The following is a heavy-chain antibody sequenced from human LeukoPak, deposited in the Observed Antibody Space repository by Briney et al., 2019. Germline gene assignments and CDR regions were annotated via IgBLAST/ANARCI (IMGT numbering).Heavy chain of an antibody. CDR2: ISAYNGNT. CDR1: GYTFTSYG. CDR3: ARDIKTIAVAGTFDY. J-gene: IGHJ4*02. V-gene: IGHV1-18*01. D-gene: IGHD6-19*01. Sequence: HRASVRVSCKASGYTFTSYGISWVRQAPGQGLEWMGWISAYNGNTNYAQKLQGRVTMTTDTSTSTAYMELRSLRPDDTAVYYCARDIKTIAVAGTFDYWGQGTLVTVSS.